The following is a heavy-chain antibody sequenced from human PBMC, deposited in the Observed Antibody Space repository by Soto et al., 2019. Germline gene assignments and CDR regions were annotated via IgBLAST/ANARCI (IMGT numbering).Heavy chain of an antibody. CDR1: GYTFTSYY. D-gene: IGHD3-16*01. CDR2: INPSGGST. J-gene: IGHJ4*02. CDR3: AKDSHWGIISPTHDH. Sequence: ASVKVSCKASGYTFTSYYMHWVRQAPGQGLEWMGIINPSGGSTSYAQKFQGRVTMTRDTSASTVYMELSSLRSEDTAIYYCAKDSHWGIISPTHDHWGQGTQVTVSS. V-gene: IGHV1-46*01.